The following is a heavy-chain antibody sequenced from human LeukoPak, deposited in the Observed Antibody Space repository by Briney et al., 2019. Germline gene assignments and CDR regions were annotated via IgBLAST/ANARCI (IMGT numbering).Heavy chain of an antibody. D-gene: IGHD5-24*01. CDR3: ARDREMAAFDY. V-gene: IGHV3-66*01. CDR1: EFTVSSNY. CDR2: IYSGGST. J-gene: IGHJ4*02. Sequence: PGGSLRLSCAASEFTVSSNYMSWVRQAPGKGLEWVSTIYSGGSTYYADSVKGRFTISRDNSKNTLYLQMNSLRAEDTAVFYCARDREMAAFDYWGQGTLVTVSS.